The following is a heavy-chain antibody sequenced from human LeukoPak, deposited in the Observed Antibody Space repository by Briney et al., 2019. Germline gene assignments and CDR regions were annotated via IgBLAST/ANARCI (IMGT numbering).Heavy chain of an antibody. D-gene: IGHD3-3*01. CDR1: GFTFSSYG. CDR3: AKGGLRFLEWLLRKFDY. CDR2: ISYDGSNK. Sequence: GGSLRLSCAASGFTFSSYGMHWVSQAPGKGLEWVAVISYDGSNKYYADSVKGRFTISRDNSKNTLYLQMNSLRAEDTAVYYCAKGGLRFLEWLLRKFDYWGQGTLVTVSS. V-gene: IGHV3-30*18. J-gene: IGHJ4*02.